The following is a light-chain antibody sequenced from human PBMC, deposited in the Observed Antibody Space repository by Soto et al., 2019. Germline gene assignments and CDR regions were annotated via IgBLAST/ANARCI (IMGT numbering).Light chain of an antibody. J-gene: IGLJ1*01. V-gene: IGLV2-14*01. CDR2: DVS. CDR3: SSYTTSVTYV. CDR1: SSDVGAYNS. Sequence: QSALTQPASVSGSPGQSITISCTGTSSDVGAYNSVSWYQQHPGKAPKLIIYDVSTRPSGISDRFSGSKSGNTASLTISGLQAEDESDYYCSSYTTSVTYVFGTGTQLTFL.